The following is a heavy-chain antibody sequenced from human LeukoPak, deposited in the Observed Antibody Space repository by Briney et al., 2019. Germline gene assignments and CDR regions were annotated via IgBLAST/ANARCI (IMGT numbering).Heavy chain of an antibody. CDR3: AKDKTSGTYFDY. CDR1: GFTFSNYG. CDR2: VSGSGGST. D-gene: IGHD1-26*01. Sequence: QPGGSLRLSCAASGFTFSNYGMSWVRQAPGKGLEWVSAVSGSGGSTYYADSVEGRFTVSRDNSKNTLYLQMNSLRAEDTAVYHCAKDKTSGTYFDYWGQGAPVTVSS. V-gene: IGHV3-23*01. J-gene: IGHJ4*02.